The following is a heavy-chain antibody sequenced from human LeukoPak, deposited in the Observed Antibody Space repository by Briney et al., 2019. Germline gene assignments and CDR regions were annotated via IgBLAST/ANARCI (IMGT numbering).Heavy chain of an antibody. J-gene: IGHJ4*02. D-gene: IGHD3-16*01. CDR1: SGSISSYY. CDR3: ARVLRLGELPPSLDY. CDR2: IYYSGST. V-gene: IGHV4-30-4*01. Sequence: SETLSLTCTVSSGSISSYYWSWIRQPPGKGLEWIGYIYYSGSTYYNPSLKSRVTISVDTSKNQFSLKLSSVTAADTAVYYCARVLRLGELPPSLDYWGQGTLVTVSS.